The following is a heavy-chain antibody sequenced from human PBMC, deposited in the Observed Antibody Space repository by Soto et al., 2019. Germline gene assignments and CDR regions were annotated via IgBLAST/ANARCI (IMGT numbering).Heavy chain of an antibody. J-gene: IGHJ5*02. CDR3: ARHAGGRYNWFDP. CDR1: GYSFTSYW. CDR2: IDPSDSYT. D-gene: IGHD6-19*01. Sequence: GESLKISCRGSGYSFTSYWISWVRQMPGKGLEWMGRIDPSDSYTNYSPSFQGHVTISADKSISTAYLQWSSLKASDTAMYYCARHAGGRYNWFDPWGQGTLVTVSS. V-gene: IGHV5-10-1*01.